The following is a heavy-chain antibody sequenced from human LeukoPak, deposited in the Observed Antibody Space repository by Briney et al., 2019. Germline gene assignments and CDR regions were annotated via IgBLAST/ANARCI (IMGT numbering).Heavy chain of an antibody. CDR3: ASSIAAAGHDY. J-gene: IGHJ4*02. D-gene: IGHD6-13*01. CDR2: INHSGST. Sequence: SETLSLTCAVYGGSFSGYYWSWIRQPPGKGLEWIGEINHSGSTNYNPSLKSRVTISVDTSKNQFSLKLSSVTAADTAVYYCASSIAAAGHDYWSQGTLVTVSS. V-gene: IGHV4-34*01. CDR1: GGSFSGYY.